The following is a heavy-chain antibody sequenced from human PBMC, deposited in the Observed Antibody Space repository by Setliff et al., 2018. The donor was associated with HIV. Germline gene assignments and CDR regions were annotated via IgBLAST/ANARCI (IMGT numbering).Heavy chain of an antibody. J-gene: IGHJ4*02. Sequence: SETLSLTCVVSGYSISSGYFWGWIRQPPGKGLEWIGNINHGGGSTYYNPSLKSRVTISLDTSKNQFSLKLSSVTAADTAVYYCARVAVATLYTSTWYRDYWGQGTLVTVSS. V-gene: IGHV4-38-2*01. CDR2: INHGGGST. CDR1: GYSISSGYF. D-gene: IGHD6-13*01. CDR3: ARVAVATLYTSTWYRDY.